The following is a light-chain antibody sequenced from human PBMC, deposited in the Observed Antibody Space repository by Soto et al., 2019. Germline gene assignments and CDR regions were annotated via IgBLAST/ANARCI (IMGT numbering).Light chain of an antibody. CDR2: AAS. CDR3: QQSYSTLPT. V-gene: IGKV1-39*01. CDR1: QSISSY. Sequence: DIQMTQSPSSLSASVGDRVTITCRASQSISSYLNWYQQKPGKAPKLLIYAASSLQSGVRSRFSGSGSGTDFTLTISSLQPEDFATCYCQQSYSTLPTFGGGTKVDIK. J-gene: IGKJ4*01.